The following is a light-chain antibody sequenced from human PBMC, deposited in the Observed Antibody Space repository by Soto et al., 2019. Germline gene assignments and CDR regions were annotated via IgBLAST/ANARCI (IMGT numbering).Light chain of an antibody. CDR1: QSVSNNY. V-gene: IGKV3-20*01. J-gene: IGKJ1*01. CDR3: QQYGSSGT. Sequence: ETVMTQSPATLSVSPGEGATLSCRASQSVSNNYLAWYQQKPGQAPRLLIYGASNRATGIPDRFSGSGSGTDFTLTISRLEPEDFAVYYCQQYGSSGTFGQGTKVDIK. CDR2: GAS.